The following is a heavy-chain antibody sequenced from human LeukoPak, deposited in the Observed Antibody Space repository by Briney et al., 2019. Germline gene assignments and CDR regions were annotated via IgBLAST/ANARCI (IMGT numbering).Heavy chain of an antibody. Sequence: SETLSLTCTVSGGSMSSYFWSWIRQPPGKGLEWIGYVYYSGSTNKNPSRKSRRSISVDTSKNQFSLRLSSVTAADTAVYYCARGYSTGSKSFSLYYYMDVWGKGTTVSVSS. CDR1: GGSMSSYF. D-gene: IGHD6-19*01. V-gene: IGHV4-59*01. CDR2: VYYSGST. J-gene: IGHJ6*03. CDR3: ARGYSTGSKSFSLYYYMDV.